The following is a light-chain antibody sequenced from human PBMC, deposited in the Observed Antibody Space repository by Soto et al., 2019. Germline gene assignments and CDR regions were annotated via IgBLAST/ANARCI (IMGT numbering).Light chain of an antibody. J-gene: IGKJ1*01. V-gene: IGKV1-8*01. CDR3: QQYYSYTPT. CDR1: QGISSY. Sequence: AIRMTQSPSAFSASTGDRGTITCRASQGISSYLAWYQQKPGKAPKLLIYAASTLQSGVPSRFSGSGSGTDFTLTISCLQSEDFATYYCQQYYSYTPTFGQGTKVDIK. CDR2: AAS.